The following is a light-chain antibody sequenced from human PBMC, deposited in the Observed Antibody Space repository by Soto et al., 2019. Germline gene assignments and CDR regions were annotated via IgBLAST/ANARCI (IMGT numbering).Light chain of an antibody. J-gene: IGKJ1*01. Sequence: EIVLTHAPGTVSLSPGERATLSCRASQSVRSSYLAWYQQKPGQAPRLLIYGASSRATGIPDRFSGSGSGTDFTLTISRLEPEDFAVYYCQQYGSSPWTFGQGTKVDI. V-gene: IGKV3-20*01. CDR1: QSVRSSY. CDR2: GAS. CDR3: QQYGSSPWT.